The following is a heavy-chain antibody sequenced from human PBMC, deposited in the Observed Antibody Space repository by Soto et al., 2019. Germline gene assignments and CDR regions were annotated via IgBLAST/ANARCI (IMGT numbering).Heavy chain of an antibody. D-gene: IGHD6-13*01. V-gene: IGHV2-70*11. CDR3: ARIAYSSRVVDY. J-gene: IGHJ4*02. Sequence: SGPTLVNPTQTLTLTCTFSGFSLSTSGMCVSWIRQPPGKALEWLARIDWDDDKYYSTSLKTRLTISKDTSKNQVVLTMTNMDPVDTATYYCARIAYSSRVVDYWGQGTLVTVSS. CDR1: GFSLSTSGMC. CDR2: IDWDDDK.